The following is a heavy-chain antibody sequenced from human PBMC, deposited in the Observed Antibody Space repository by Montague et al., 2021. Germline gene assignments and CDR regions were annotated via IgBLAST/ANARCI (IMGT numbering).Heavy chain of an antibody. CDR2: ITLDGSST. CDR1: GFSFSSYW. J-gene: IGHJ3*02. Sequence: SLRLSCAASGFSFSSYWMHWVRQAPGNGLLWVSRITLDGSSTTFAASVKGRFTTSRDNAKATLYLQMNSLRVEDTAVYYCARNLASAASGAFDIWGQGTMVTVSS. V-gene: IGHV3-74*01. D-gene: IGHD6-13*01. CDR3: ARNLASAASGAFDI.